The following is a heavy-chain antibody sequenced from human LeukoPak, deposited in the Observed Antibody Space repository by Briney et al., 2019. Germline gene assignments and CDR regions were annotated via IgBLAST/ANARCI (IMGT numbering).Heavy chain of an antibody. CDR2: IFYSGNT. CDR3: ARANGYGLLDC. D-gene: IGHD5-18*01. J-gene: IGHJ4*02. Sequence: SETLSLTCTVSGGSISSSTYFGGWIRQPPGKGLEWIGSIFYSGNTYYNPSLKSRVTISIDTSKNQFSLKLSSVTAADTAVYYCARANGYGLLDCWGQGTLVTVSS. V-gene: IGHV4-39*07. CDR1: GGSISSSTYF.